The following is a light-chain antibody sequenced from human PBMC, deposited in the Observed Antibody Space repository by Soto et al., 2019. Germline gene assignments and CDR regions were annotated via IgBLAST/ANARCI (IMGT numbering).Light chain of an antibody. J-gene: IGLJ2*01. CDR1: SSDVGGYNY. CDR2: EVN. CDR3: ATWDDSLRAVY. Sequence: QSALTQPPSASGSPGQSVAISCTGTSSDVGGYNYVSWYQQHPGKAPKLMIYEVNKRPSGVPDRFSGSKSGTSASLAISGLRSDDEAEYYCATWDDSLRAVYFGGGTKLTVL. V-gene: IGLV2-8*01.